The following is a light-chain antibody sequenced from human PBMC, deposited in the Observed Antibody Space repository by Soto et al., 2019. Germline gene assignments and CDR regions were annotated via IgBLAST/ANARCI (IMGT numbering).Light chain of an antibody. Sequence: EIVLTQSPATLSLSPWERATLSCRASQNIYSNVAWYQQRPGQAPRLLIYRASTRATGIPARFSGSGSGTEFTLTISSLQSEDFAVYYCQQYDNWPPITFGQGTRLEIK. CDR1: QNIYSN. CDR2: RAS. CDR3: QQYDNWPPIT. J-gene: IGKJ5*01. V-gene: IGKV3-15*01.